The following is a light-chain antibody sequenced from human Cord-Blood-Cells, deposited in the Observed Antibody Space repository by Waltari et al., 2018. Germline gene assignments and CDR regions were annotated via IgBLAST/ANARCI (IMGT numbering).Light chain of an antibody. J-gene: IGLJ1*01. Sequence: QSALTQPASVSGSPGQSITISCTGTSSDVGSYNLVSWYQQHPGQAPKLMIYEGSKRPSGVSNRFSGSKSGNTASLTISGLQAEDEADYYCCSYAGSSTHVFGTGTKVTVL. CDR3: CSYAGSSTHV. V-gene: IGLV2-23*01. CDR1: SSDVGSYNL. CDR2: EGS.